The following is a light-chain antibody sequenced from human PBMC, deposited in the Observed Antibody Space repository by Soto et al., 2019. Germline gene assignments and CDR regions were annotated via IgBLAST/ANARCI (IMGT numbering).Light chain of an antibody. Sequence: EIVLTQPPGTLSLSPGERATLSCRASQSVSSNYLAWYQQKPGQAPRLLIYDASTRATGIPDRFSGSGSGTDFTLTISRLEPEDFAVYYCQQYGRSPYTFGQGTKLEIK. CDR2: DAS. CDR1: QSVSSNY. CDR3: QQYGRSPYT. J-gene: IGKJ2*01. V-gene: IGKV3-20*01.